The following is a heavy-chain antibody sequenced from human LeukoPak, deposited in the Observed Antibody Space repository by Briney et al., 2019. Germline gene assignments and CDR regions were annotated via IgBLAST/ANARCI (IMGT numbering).Heavy chain of an antibody. CDR3: ARGGTDTAMVARVHYYYYMDV. CDR2: IIPIFGTA. V-gene: IGHV1-69*05. D-gene: IGHD5-18*01. CDR1: GGTFSSYA. Sequence: GASVKVSCKASGGTFSSYAISWVRQAPGQGLEWMGGIIPIFGTANYAQKFQGRVTITTDESTSTAYMELSSLRSEDTAVYYCARGGTDTAMVARVHYYYYMDVWGKGTTVTVSS. J-gene: IGHJ6*03.